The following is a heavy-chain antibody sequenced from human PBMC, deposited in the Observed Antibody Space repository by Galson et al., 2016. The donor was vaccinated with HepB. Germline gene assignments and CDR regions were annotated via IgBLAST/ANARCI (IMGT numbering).Heavy chain of an antibody. CDR1: GFTFSSYW. J-gene: IGHJ4*02. CDR2: INLDGSRK. CDR3: VSGYTSGL. Sequence: SLRLSCAASGFTFSSYWMTWVRQAPGKGLEWVANINLDGSRKYYVDSVKGRFTISRANGKNSLYLEMKSLRAEDTAVYYCVSGYTSGLWGQGTLVTVSS. V-gene: IGHV3-7*02. D-gene: IGHD6-19*01.